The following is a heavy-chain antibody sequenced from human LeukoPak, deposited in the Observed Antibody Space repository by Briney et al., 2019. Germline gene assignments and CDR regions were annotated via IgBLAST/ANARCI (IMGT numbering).Heavy chain of an antibody. CDR2: TDPNNGDP. Sequence: ASVKVSCKASAYTLTGYYLHLVREAPGQGLEWMGSTDPNNGDPNYAQTFQGRVTMPRDRSISTAYMQLSRLTSDDTAVYYCARSSRNGLDAFDIWGQGTMVTVSS. D-gene: IGHD1-14*01. J-gene: IGHJ3*02. CDR3: ARSSRNGLDAFDI. V-gene: IGHV1-2*02. CDR1: AYTLTGYY.